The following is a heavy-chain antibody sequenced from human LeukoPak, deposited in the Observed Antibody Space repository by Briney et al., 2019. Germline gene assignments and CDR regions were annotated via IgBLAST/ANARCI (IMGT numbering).Heavy chain of an antibody. V-gene: IGHV3-23*01. D-gene: IGHD6-13*01. Sequence: PGGTLRLSCAASGFTFRSYGMSWVRQAPGKGLQWVSAISGDGKNRDYPDSVKGRFTISRDNSKNTLYLQMNSLRTEDTAVYYCAKDSYSRSLDYWGQGTLVTVSS. J-gene: IGHJ4*02. CDR2: ISGDGKNR. CDR1: GFTFRSYG. CDR3: AKDSYSRSLDY.